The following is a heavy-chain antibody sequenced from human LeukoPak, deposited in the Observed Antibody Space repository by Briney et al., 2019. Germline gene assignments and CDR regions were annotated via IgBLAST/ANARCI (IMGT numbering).Heavy chain of an antibody. CDR1: GGSISSGSYY. V-gene: IGHV4-61*02. CDR3: ARVRGYSLDY. Sequence: SETLSLTCTVSGGSISSGSYYWRWIRQPAGKGLEWIGRIYTSGSTNYNPSLKSRVTISVDTSKNQFSLKLSSVTAADTAVYYCARVRGYSLDYWGQGTLVTVSS. CDR2: IYTSGST. J-gene: IGHJ4*02. D-gene: IGHD6-13*01.